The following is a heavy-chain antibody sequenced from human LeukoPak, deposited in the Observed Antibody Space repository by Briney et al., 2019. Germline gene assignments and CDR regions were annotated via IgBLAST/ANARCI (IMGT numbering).Heavy chain of an antibody. CDR1: GYSFTNYW. CDR2: IYPGDSDT. D-gene: IGHD3-10*01. Sequence: GESLKISCKGSGYSFTNYWIGWVRQMPGKGLEWMGIIYPGDSDTTYSPSFEGQVTISADKSINTAYLQWSSLKATDTAMYYCARFSMVRGITGTYYFDYWGQGTLATVSS. J-gene: IGHJ4*02. V-gene: IGHV5-51*01. CDR3: ARFSMVRGITGTYYFDY.